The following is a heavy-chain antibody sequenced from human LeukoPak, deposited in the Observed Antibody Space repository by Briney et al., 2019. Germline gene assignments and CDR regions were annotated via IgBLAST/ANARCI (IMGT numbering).Heavy chain of an antibody. V-gene: IGHV4-4*07. CDR2: IYTSGNT. Sequence: SESLSLTCNVSGGSISSYYWSWIRQPAGKGPEWIGRIYTSGNTNYNASLKSRVSMSVDTSKNQFSLKLSSVTAADTAVFYCARGNSGSYREFDYWGQGTLVTVSS. CDR3: ARGNSGSYREFDY. J-gene: IGHJ4*02. CDR1: GGSISSYY. D-gene: IGHD1-26*01.